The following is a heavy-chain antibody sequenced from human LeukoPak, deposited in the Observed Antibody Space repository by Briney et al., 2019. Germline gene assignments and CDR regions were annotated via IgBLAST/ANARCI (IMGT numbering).Heavy chain of an antibody. Sequence: ASVKVSCKASGGTFSSYAISWVRQAPGQGLEWVGRIIPIFGTANYAQKFQGRVTITTDESTSTAYMELSSLRSEDTAVYYCARESGYYDSSGYLDYWGQGTLVTVSS. J-gene: IGHJ4*02. CDR3: ARESGYYDSSGYLDY. V-gene: IGHV1-69*05. CDR2: IIPIFGTA. CDR1: GGTFSSYA. D-gene: IGHD3-22*01.